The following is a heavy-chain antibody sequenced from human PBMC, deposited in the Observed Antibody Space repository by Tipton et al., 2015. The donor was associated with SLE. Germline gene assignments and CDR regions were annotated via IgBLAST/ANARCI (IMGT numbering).Heavy chain of an antibody. J-gene: IGHJ6*02. CDR1: GGSISSYY. V-gene: IGHV4-59*01. Sequence: TLSLTCTVSGGSISSYYWSWIRQPPGKGLEWIGYIYYTGSTNYNPSLNSRVTMSVDTSKNEFSLKLSSVTAADTAVYYCARVVTIFGVVHYYGMDVWGQGTTVTVSS. CDR2: IYYTGST. CDR3: ARVVTIFGVVHYYGMDV. D-gene: IGHD3-3*01.